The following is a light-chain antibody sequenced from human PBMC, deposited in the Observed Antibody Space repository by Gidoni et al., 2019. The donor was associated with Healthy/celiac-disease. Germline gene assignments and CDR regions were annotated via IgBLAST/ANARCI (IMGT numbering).Light chain of an antibody. Sequence: DMQMTNSPSTRSASVGDRVTITCRASQSISSWLAWYQQKPGKAPKLLLYSASSLESGVASRFSCSGSGTEFTFTISSMQLEAFAIYVCHQYQTYSPAAFGQGTRLEIK. CDR3: HQYQTYSPAA. J-gene: IGKJ1*01. CDR1: QSISSW. V-gene: IGKV1-5*03. CDR2: SAS.